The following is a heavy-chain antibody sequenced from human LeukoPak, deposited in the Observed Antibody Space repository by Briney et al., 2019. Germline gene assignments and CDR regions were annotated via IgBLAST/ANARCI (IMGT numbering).Heavy chain of an antibody. D-gene: IGHD2-2*01. CDR1: GGSISSYY. Sequence: PSETLSLTCTVSGGSISSYYWSWIRQPPGKGLEWIGYIYYSGSTNYNPSLKSRVTISVVTSKNQFSLKLSSVTAADTAVYYCARHCSSTSCYFAFDIWGQGTMVTVSS. CDR2: IYYSGST. J-gene: IGHJ3*02. CDR3: ARHCSSTSCYFAFDI. V-gene: IGHV4-59*08.